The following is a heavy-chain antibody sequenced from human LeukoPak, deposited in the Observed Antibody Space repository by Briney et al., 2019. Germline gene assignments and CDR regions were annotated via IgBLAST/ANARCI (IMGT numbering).Heavy chain of an antibody. Sequence: ASVEVSCKASGYTFTSYAMHWVRQAPGQRLEWMGWINAGNGNTKYSQKFQGRVTITRDTSASTAYMELSGLRSEDTAVYYCARVFHGDYVFDYWGQGTLVTVSS. V-gene: IGHV1-3*01. J-gene: IGHJ4*02. CDR1: GYTFTSYA. D-gene: IGHD4-17*01. CDR3: ARVFHGDYVFDY. CDR2: INAGNGNT.